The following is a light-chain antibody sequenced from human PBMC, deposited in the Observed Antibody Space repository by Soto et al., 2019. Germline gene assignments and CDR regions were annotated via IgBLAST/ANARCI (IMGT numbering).Light chain of an antibody. J-gene: IGKJ1*01. CDR3: QQYNNWPRT. V-gene: IGKV3-15*01. Sequence: ETLMTQSAATLSVSPGERVTLSCRASQSVNSNLAWYQQKPGQAPRLLIYGASTRVTGIPARFSGSGSGTDFTLAISSLQSEYFAIYYCQQYNNWPRTCGQGIKVEI. CDR1: QSVNSN. CDR2: GAS.